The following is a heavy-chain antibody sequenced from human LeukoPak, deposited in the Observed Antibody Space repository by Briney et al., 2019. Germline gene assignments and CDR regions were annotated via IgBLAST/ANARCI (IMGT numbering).Heavy chain of an antibody. CDR2: ISYDGSNK. V-gene: IGHV3-30*18. CDR3: AKSATMVRVLDY. J-gene: IGHJ4*02. D-gene: IGHD3-10*01. CDR1: GFTFSSYG. Sequence: PGRSLRLSCAASGFTFSSYGMHWVRRAPGKGLEWVAVISYDGSNKYYADSVKGRFTISRDNSKNTLYLQMNSLRAEDTAVYYCAKSATMVRVLDYWGQGTLVTVSS.